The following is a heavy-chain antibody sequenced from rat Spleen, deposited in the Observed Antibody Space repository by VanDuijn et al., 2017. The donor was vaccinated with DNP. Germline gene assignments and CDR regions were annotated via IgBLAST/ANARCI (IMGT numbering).Heavy chain of an antibody. Sequence: EVQLVETGGGLMQPGRSLKLSCAASGFTYSDYVMAWIRQAPTKGLEWVATISYDGGSTYYRDSVKGRFTISRDNAKRTLYLQMDSLRSEDTATYYCSRHPTHSHFDYWGQGVMVTVSS. V-gene: IGHV5-29*01. CDR3: SRHPTHSHFDY. J-gene: IGHJ2*01. D-gene: IGHD1-11*01. CDR1: GFTYSDYV. CDR2: ISYDGGST.